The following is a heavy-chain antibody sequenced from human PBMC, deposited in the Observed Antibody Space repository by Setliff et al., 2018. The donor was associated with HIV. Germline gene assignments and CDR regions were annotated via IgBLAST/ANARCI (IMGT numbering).Heavy chain of an antibody. CDR1: GFTFSNAW. Sequence: PGGSLRLSCAASGFTFSNAWMNWVRQAPGKGLEWVSAISDTGDYIYYADSVKGRFTISRDNSSDTVYLRMNSLRAEDTAVYYCAKDFEYYNFWSGYYASWDLGYFQHWGQGTLVTVSS. CDR2: ISDTGDYI. CDR3: AKDFEYYNFWSGYYASWDLGYFQH. V-gene: IGHV3-23*01. D-gene: IGHD3-3*01. J-gene: IGHJ1*01.